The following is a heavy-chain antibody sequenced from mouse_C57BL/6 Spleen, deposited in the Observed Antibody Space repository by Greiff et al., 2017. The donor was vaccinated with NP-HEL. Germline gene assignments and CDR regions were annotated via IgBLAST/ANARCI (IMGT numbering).Heavy chain of an antibody. Sequence: VQVVESGAELMKPGASVKLSCKATGYTFTGYWIEWVKQRPGHGLEWIGEILPGSGSTHYNEKFKGKATFTADTSSNTAYMQRSSLTTEDSAIYYCTRGDCNPITAMGYWGQGTSVTGAS. D-gene: IGHD1-1*01. J-gene: IGHJ4*01. V-gene: IGHV1-9*01. CDR2: ILPGSGST. CDR1: GYTFTGYW. CDR3: TRGDCNPITAMGY.